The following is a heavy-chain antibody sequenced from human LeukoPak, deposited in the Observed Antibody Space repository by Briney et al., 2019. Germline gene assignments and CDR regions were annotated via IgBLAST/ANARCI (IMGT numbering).Heavy chain of an antibody. J-gene: IGHJ4*02. D-gene: IGHD3-22*01. CDR3: ARGRTYYYDSSGYYSLSFFDY. V-gene: IGHV4-39*07. CDR1: GGSISSSSYY. CDR2: IYYSGST. Sequence: SETLSLTCTVSGGSISSSSYYWGWIRQPPGKGLEWIGSIYYSGSTNYNPSLKSRVTISVDTSKNQFSLKLSSVTAADTAVYYCARGRTYYYDSSGYYSLSFFDYWGQGTLVTVSS.